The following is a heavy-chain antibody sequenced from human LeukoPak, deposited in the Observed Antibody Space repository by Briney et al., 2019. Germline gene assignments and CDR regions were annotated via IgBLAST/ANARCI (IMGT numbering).Heavy chain of an antibody. CDR2: INPNSGGT. V-gene: IGHV1-2*02. CDR1: GYTFTGYY. Sequence: ASVKVSCKASGYTFTGYYMHWVRQAPGQGLAWMGWINPNSGGTNYAQKFQGRVTMTRDTSISTAYMELSRLRSDDTAVYYCARPAPYYYGSGSVVYWGQGTLVTVSS. D-gene: IGHD3-10*01. J-gene: IGHJ4*02. CDR3: ARPAPYYYGSGSVVY.